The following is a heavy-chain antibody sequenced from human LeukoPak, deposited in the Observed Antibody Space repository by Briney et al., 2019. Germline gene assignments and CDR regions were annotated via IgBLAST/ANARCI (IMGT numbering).Heavy chain of an antibody. CDR3: ARGTSSGWYGFDS. CDR1: GGSISSYY. D-gene: IGHD6-19*01. J-gene: IGHJ4*02. V-gene: IGHV4-59*01. Sequence: PSETLSLTCTVSGGSISSYYWSLIRQPPGKGLEWIGYISYSGTTNYNPSLKSRVTISVDTSKNQFSLNLNSVTAADTAVYYCARGTSSGWYGFDSWGQGTLVTVSS. CDR2: ISYSGTT.